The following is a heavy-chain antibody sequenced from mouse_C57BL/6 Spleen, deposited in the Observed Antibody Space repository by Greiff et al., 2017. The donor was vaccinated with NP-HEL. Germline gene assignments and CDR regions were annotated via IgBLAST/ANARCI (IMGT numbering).Heavy chain of an antibody. J-gene: IGHJ2*01. CDR1: GFTFSSYG. V-gene: IGHV5-6*01. Sequence: EVQRVESGGDLVKPGGSLKLSCAASGFTFSSYGMSWVRQTPDKRLEWVATISSGGSYTYYPDSVKGRFTISRDNAKNTLYLQVSSLKSEDTAMYYCGRSTTGVATADDWGKGTTLTVSS. CDR3: GRSTTGVATADD. D-gene: IGHD1-1*01. CDR2: ISSGGSYT.